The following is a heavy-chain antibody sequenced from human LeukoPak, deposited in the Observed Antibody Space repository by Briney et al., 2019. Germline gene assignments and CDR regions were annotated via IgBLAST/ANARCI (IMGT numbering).Heavy chain of an antibody. CDR3: ARVLRYCSGGNCYSGGLGYMDV. Sequence: GGSLRLSCAASGFTFSSYWMSWIRQAPGKGLEWVSSISRSGSTKYYADSVKGRFTISRDNAKNSLFLQMNSLRAEDTAVYYCARVLRYCSGGNCYSGGLGYMDVWGKGTTVTISS. CDR1: GFTFSSYW. V-gene: IGHV3-11*01. D-gene: IGHD2-15*01. CDR2: ISRSGSTK. J-gene: IGHJ6*03.